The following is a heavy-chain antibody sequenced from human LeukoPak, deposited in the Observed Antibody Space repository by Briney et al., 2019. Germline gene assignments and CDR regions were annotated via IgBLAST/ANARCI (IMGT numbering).Heavy chain of an antibody. CDR1: GYTFNEYY. V-gene: IGHV1-2*02. CDR2: INPNSGGT. Sequence: ASVKVSCKASGYTFNEYYMHWVRQAPGQGLEWMGWINPNSGGTNYAQKFQGRVTMTRDTSITTAYMELSRLRSDDTAVYYCARGSNCANGVCYPSYYFHGMDVWGQGTTVTVSS. CDR3: ARGSNCANGVCYPSYYFHGMDV. J-gene: IGHJ6*02. D-gene: IGHD2-8*01.